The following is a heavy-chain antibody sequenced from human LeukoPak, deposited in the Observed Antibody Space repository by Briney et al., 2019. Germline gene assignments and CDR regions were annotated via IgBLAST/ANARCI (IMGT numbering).Heavy chain of an antibody. V-gene: IGHV4-59*08. J-gene: IGHJ4*02. CDR1: GGSFSTSY. CDR2: IYYSGST. Sequence: SETLSLTCTVSGGSFSTSYWSWIRQFPGKGLEWIGYIYYSGSTNYNPSLQSRVTISVDTSKNQFSLKLSSVTAADTAVYYCARHGPVAAAGLYYFDYWGQGTLVTVSS. D-gene: IGHD6-13*01. CDR3: ARHGPVAAAGLYYFDY.